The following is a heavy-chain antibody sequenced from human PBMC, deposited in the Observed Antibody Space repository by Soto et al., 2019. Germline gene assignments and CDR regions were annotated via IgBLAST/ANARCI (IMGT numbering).Heavy chain of an antibody. CDR1: GYTFTSYG. J-gene: IGHJ5*02. CDR2: ISAYNGNT. D-gene: IGHD6-13*01. CDR3: ARDRPISRQLVLEYNWFDP. V-gene: IGHV1-18*04. Sequence: AASVKVSCKASGYTFTSYGISWVRQAPGQGLEWMGWISAYNGNTNYAQKLQGRVTMTTDTSTSTAYMELRSLRSDDTAVYYCARDRPISRQLVLEYNWFDPWGQGTLVTVSS.